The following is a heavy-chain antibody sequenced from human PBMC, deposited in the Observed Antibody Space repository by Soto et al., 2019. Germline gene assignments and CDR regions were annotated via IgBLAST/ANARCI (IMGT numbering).Heavy chain of an antibody. D-gene: IGHD1-20*01. J-gene: IGHJ4*02. CDR2: ISAYNGNT. Sequence: QVQLVQSGAEVKKPGASVKVSCKASGYTFTSYGISWVRQAPGQGLEWMGWISAYNGNTNYAQKLQGRVTMTTDTSTSTAYMELRSLRADDTAVYYCARDRGITGDDDNDRVYNYWGQGTLVTVSS. V-gene: IGHV1-18*01. CDR1: GYTFTSYG. CDR3: ARDRGITGDDDNDRVYNY.